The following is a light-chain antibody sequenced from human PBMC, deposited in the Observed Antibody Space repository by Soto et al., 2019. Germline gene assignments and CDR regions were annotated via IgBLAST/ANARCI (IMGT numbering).Light chain of an antibody. CDR2: RAS. CDR1: QSVSSDY. V-gene: IGKV3-20*01. J-gene: IGKJ1*01. CDR3: QQYGSLSWT. Sequence: EIVLTQSPGTLSLSPWERATLSCRASQSVSSDYLAWYQQKPGQTPKVLIYRASSRATGIPDRFSGSGSGTDFTLTISRLEPEDFAVYYCQQYGSLSWTFGQGTKVDIK.